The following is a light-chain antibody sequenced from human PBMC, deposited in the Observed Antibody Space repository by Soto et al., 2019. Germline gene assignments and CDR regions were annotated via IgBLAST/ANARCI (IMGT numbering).Light chain of an antibody. J-gene: IGLJ1*01. Sequence: QSVLTQAPSVSGAPGQRVTISCTGSSSNIGAGYDVHWYQQLPGTAPKLLIYGNSNRPSGVPDRFSGSKSGTSASLAITGLHAEDEAYYYWPSYGSRRSASVFGTGTKLTVL. CDR3: PSYGSRRSASV. CDR2: GNS. V-gene: IGLV1-40*01. CDR1: SSNIGAGYD.